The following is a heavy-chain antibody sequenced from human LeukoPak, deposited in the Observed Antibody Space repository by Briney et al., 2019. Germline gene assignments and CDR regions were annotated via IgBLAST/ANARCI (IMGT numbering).Heavy chain of an antibody. Sequence: SVKVSCKASGGTFSSYAISWVRQAPGQGLEWMGGIIPIFGTANYAQKFQGRVTITTDEPTSTAYMELSSLRSEDTAVYYCARSRQLLYYYYYYMDVWGKGTTVTVSS. J-gene: IGHJ6*03. CDR1: GGTFSSYA. V-gene: IGHV1-69*05. CDR2: IIPIFGTA. CDR3: ARSRQLLYYYYYYMDV. D-gene: IGHD2-2*01.